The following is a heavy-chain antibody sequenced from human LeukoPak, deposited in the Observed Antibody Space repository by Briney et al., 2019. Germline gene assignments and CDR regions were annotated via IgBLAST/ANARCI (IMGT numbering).Heavy chain of an antibody. CDR1: GFTFSSYA. CDR3: ARGVPSIDTVVTPFDY. Sequence: PGGSLRLSCAASGFTFSSYAMSWVRQASGKGLEWVSGFYGSGGSTYYADSVKGRFTISRDNSKNTLYLQMNSLRAEDTAVYYCARGVPSIDTVVTPFDYWGQGTLVTVSS. V-gene: IGHV3-23*01. D-gene: IGHD4-23*01. CDR2: FYGSGGST. J-gene: IGHJ4*02.